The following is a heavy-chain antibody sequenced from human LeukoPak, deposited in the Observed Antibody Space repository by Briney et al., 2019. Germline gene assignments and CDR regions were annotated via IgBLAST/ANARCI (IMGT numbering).Heavy chain of an antibody. CDR2: ISGSGGST. Sequence: GGSLRLFCAASGFTFSSYAMSWVRQAPGKGLEWVSAISGSGGSTYYADSVKGRFTISRDNSKNTLYLQMNSLRAEDTAVYYCAKPRYSGSYRHFDYWGQGTLVTVSS. CDR1: GFTFSSYA. V-gene: IGHV3-23*01. D-gene: IGHD1-26*01. J-gene: IGHJ4*02. CDR3: AKPRYSGSYRHFDY.